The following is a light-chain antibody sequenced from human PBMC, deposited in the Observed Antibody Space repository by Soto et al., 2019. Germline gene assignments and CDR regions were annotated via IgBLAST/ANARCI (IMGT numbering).Light chain of an antibody. J-gene: IGKJ3*01. CDR3: LQYGSSQFT. CDR2: DAT. V-gene: IGKV1-5*01. Sequence: IQMTQSPSTLSASVGDTVTLTCRSSQMIARWLAWYQQKPGTAPRLIIYDATSLQSGVPSRFSASASGTDFTLTISSLHPDDFATYYCLQYGSSQFTFGPGTKVNIK. CDR1: QMIARW.